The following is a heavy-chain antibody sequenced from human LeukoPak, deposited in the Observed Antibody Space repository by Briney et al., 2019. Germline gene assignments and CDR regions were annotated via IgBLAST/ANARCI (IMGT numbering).Heavy chain of an antibody. Sequence: GGSLRLSCAASGFTVSSNYMSWVRQAPGKGLEWVSVIYTSGGTYYADSVKGRFTISRDNSKSSLYLQMNSLRAEDTAVYYCARCKGGWSDHYYGLDVWGQGTTVTVSS. CDR3: ARCKGGWSDHYYGLDV. CDR1: GFTVSSNY. J-gene: IGHJ6*02. V-gene: IGHV3-53*01. CDR2: IYTSGGT. D-gene: IGHD6-19*01.